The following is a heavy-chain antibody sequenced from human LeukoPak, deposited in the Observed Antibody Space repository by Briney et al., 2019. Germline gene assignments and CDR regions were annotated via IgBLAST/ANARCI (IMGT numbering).Heavy chain of an antibody. D-gene: IGHD3-22*01. V-gene: IGHV5-51*01. CDR1: GYSFTSYW. CDR2: IYPGDSDT. J-gene: IGHJ3*02. Sequence: GESLKISCKGSGYSFTSYWIGWVRQMPGKGLECMGIIYPGDSDTRYSPSFQGQVTISADKSISTAYLQWSSLKASDTAMYYCARSDTMIGDAFDIWGQGTMVTVSS. CDR3: ARSDTMIGDAFDI.